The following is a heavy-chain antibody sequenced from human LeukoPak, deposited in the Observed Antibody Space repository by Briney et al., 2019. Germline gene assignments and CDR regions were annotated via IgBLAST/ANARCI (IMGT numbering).Heavy chain of an antibody. V-gene: IGHV3-20*01. CDR2: INWNGGST. CDR1: GFTFDDYG. Sequence: PGGTLRLSCAASGFTFDDYGMSWVRQAPGKGLEWVSGINWNGGSTGYADSVKGRFTISRDNAKNSLYLQMNSLRAEDTALYHCARDGVVINSGNNYYYMDVWGKGTTVTISS. J-gene: IGHJ6*03. D-gene: IGHD3-3*01. CDR3: ARDGVVINSGNNYYYMDV.